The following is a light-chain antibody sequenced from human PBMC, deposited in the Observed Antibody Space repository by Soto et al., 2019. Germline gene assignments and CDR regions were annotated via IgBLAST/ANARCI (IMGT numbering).Light chain of an antibody. V-gene: IGKV3-20*01. J-gene: IGKJ4*01. CDR2: DAS. CDR3: QQYDNWPLT. CDR1: QTVRNNY. Sequence: EFVLTQYPGTLSLSPGERATLSCRASQTVRNNYLAWYQQKPGQAPRLLIYDASSRATGIPDRFSGGGSGTDFTLTISRLQSADFAVYYCQQYDNWPLTFGGGTKVDI.